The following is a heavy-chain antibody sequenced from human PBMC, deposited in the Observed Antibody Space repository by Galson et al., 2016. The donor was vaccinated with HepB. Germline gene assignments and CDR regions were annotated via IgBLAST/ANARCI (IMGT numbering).Heavy chain of an antibody. D-gene: IGHD2-8*02. J-gene: IGHJ6*02. CDR1: GFTFTNYA. V-gene: IGHV3-30*04. Sequence: SLRLSCAASGFTFTNYAMYWVRQAPGKGLEWVAVISHDESKTYYADSVKGRITISRDNSKNTLYLQMHRLRGDDTGVYYCARGVWRTRRRWQNTGLYYYGMDAWGQVTTVTVSS. CDR3: ARGVWRTRRRWQNTGLYYYGMDA. CDR2: ISHDESKT.